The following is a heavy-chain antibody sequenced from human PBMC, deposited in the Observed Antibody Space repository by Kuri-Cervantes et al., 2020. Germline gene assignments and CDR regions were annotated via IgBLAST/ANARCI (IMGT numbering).Heavy chain of an antibody. J-gene: IGHJ5*02. V-gene: IGHV1-2*02. Sequence: ASVKVSCKASGYTFTGYYMHWVRQAPGQGLEWMGWINPNSGGTNYAQKFQGRVTMTRDTSISTAYMELGRLRSDDTAVYYCARDLMATLGWFDPWGQGTLVTVSS. CDR1: GYTFTGYY. CDR2: INPNSGGT. D-gene: IGHD5-24*01. CDR3: ARDLMATLGWFDP.